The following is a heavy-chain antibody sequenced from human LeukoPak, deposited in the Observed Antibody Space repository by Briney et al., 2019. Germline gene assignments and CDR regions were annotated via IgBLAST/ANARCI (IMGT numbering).Heavy chain of an antibody. V-gene: IGHV3-7*01. CDR1: GFIFSSYW. CDR2: IKEDGSEI. J-gene: IGHJ6*03. Sequence: SGGSLRLSCAASGFIFSSYWMNWVRQAPGKGLEWVANIKEDGSEIYYVASVKGRFTISRDNAKNSVFLQMNSLRAEDTAVYYCARDLTDPPYYYYYIDVWGKGTTVTISS. CDR3: ARDLTDPPYYYYYIDV.